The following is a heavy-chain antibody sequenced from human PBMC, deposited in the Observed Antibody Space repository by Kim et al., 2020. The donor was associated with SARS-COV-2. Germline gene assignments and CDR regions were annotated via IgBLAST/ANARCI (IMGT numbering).Heavy chain of an antibody. J-gene: IGHJ3*01. CDR3: VKDQGVGATYYAFDF. CDR1: GFTFTTSA. Sequence: GGSLRLSCAASGFTFTTSAMHWVRQAPGRGLEWVAVISYDGGSQFYVDSVKGRFAISRDNSKKKVSLEMNRLRREDTAVYYCVKDQGVGATYYAFDFWGQGTMVTVSS. CDR2: ISYDGGSQ. D-gene: IGHD1-26*01. V-gene: IGHV3-30*09.